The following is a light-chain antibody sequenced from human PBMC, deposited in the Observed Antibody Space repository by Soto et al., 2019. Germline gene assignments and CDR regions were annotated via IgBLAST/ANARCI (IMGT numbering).Light chain of an antibody. CDR3: QQYGSSPQT. V-gene: IGKV3-20*01. Sequence: EIVLTQSPGTLSLSPGERATLSCRASQSVSSSYLAWYQQKPGQAPRLLIYDVSSRATGIPDRFSGSGSGTDFTLTISILEPEDFAAYYCQQYGSSPQTFGQGTKVEIK. CDR1: QSVSSSY. J-gene: IGKJ1*01. CDR2: DVS.